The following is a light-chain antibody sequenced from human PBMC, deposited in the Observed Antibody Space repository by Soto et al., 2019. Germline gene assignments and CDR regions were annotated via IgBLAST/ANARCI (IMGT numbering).Light chain of an antibody. Sequence: EIVLTQSPATLSLSPGESATLSCRVSQSVGSYLAWYQQKPGQPPRLLIYDASNRATGIPARFSGSGSGTDFTLTISSLEPEDFAVYFCQQRSNWPLTFGGGTKVEIK. CDR1: QSVGSY. V-gene: IGKV3-11*01. CDR2: DAS. J-gene: IGKJ4*01. CDR3: QQRSNWPLT.